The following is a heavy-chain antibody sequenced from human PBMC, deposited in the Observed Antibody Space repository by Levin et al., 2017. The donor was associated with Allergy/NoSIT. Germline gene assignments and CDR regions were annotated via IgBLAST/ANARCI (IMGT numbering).Heavy chain of an antibody. V-gene: IGHV3-53*01. Sequence: GESLKISCAASGFTVSSNYMSWVRQAPGKGLEWVSVIYSGGSTYYADSVKGRFTISRDNSKNTLYLQMNSLRAEDTAVYYGAGRDYLAFDIWGQGTMVTVSS. CDR2: IYSGGST. CDR3: AGRDYLAFDI. D-gene: IGHD4-17*01. J-gene: IGHJ3*02. CDR1: GFTVSSNY.